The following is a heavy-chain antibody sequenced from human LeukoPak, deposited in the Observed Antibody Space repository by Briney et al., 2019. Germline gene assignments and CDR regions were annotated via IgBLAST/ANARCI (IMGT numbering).Heavy chain of an antibody. D-gene: IGHD3-22*01. CDR3: ARDDGVITLDY. CDR2: ISSSSSYI. Sequence: GGSLRLSCAASGFTFSSYEMNWVRQAPGKGLEWVSSISSSSSYIYYADSVKGRFTISRDNAKNSLYLQMNSLRAEDTAVYYCARDDGVITLDYWGQGTLVTVSS. J-gene: IGHJ4*02. V-gene: IGHV3-21*01. CDR1: GFTFSSYE.